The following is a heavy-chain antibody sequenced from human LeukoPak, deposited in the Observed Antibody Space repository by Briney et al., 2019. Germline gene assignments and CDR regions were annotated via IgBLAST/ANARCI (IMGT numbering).Heavy chain of an antibody. CDR2: VSSTGNT. V-gene: IGHV4-59*01. CDR3: ARPYYGHSVGDAYDV. D-gene: IGHD4-17*01. J-gene: IGHJ3*01. CDR1: RVSINDYY. Sequence: PSETLSLTCTVARVSINDYYWTWIRQPPGKGLEWMGYVSSTGNTNSNPSLRGRGSRSIDASKKQFSLRLSSVTAADTAVYYCARPYYGHSVGDAYDVWGQGTLVTVSS.